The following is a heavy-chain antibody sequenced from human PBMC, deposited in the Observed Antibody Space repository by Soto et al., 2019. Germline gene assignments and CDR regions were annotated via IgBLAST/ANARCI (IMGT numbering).Heavy chain of an antibody. D-gene: IGHD3-10*01. CDR2: ISAYNGNT. CDR3: ARVTMVRGSLGWFDP. V-gene: IGHV1-18*04. CDR1: GDGFTSYG. Sequence: APVELTCEASGDGFTSYGSSWVRQATGQWREWMGWISAYNGNTNYAQKLQGRVTMTTDTSTSTAYMELRSLRSDDTAVYYCARVTMVRGSLGWFDPWGQGTLVPVFS. J-gene: IGHJ5*02.